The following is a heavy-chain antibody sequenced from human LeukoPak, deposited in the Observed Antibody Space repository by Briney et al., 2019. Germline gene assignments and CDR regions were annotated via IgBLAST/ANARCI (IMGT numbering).Heavy chain of an antibody. D-gene: IGHD1-26*01. J-gene: IGHJ3*02. CDR1: GYTFTSYD. CDR2: MNPNSGNT. Sequence: GASVKVSCKASGYTFTSYDINWVRQATGQGLEWMGWMNPNSGNTGYAQKFQGRVTITRNTSISTAYMELSSLRSEDTAVYYCARVSGSYYRDDAFDIWGQXTMVTVSS. CDR3: ARVSGSYYRDDAFDI. V-gene: IGHV1-8*03.